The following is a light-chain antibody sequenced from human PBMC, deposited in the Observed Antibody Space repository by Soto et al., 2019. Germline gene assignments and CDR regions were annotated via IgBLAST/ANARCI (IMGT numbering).Light chain of an antibody. J-gene: IGKJ1*01. CDR2: GAS. CDR3: QHYNSYSEA. Sequence: EIGLTQSPGTLSLSQGERATLSCRASQSVSSSYLAWYQQKPGQAPRLLMYGASIRASGIPDRFSGSGSGTEFTLTISSLQPDDFATYYCQHYNSYSEAFGQVTKVDVK. V-gene: IGKV3-20*01. CDR1: QSVSSSY.